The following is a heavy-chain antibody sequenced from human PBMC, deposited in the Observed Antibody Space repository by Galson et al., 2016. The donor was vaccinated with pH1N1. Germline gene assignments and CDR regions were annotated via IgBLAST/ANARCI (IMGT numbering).Heavy chain of an antibody. CDR1: GGSVSTTDNY. D-gene: IGHD3-22*01. CDR2: ISYSGTT. Sequence: ETLSLTCTVSGGSVSTTDNYWSWIRQAPGKGLEWIGYISYSGTTSYNPSLKTRVTISVDTSKNRFSLKLSSVTAADTALYYCARDRAFIVVGEGWYYYYGLDVWGQGTTVTVSS. J-gene: IGHJ6*02. V-gene: IGHV4-61*08. CDR3: ARDRAFIVVGEGWYYYYGLDV.